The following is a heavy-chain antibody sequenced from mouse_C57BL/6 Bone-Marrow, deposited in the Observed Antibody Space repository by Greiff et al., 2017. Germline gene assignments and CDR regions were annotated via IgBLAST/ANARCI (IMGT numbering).Heavy chain of an antibody. CDR1: GYAFTTYL. CDR3: ARERDYYGSRNAMDY. J-gene: IGHJ4*01. CDR2: INPGSGGT. V-gene: IGHV1-54*01. Sequence: VQLQQSGAELVRPGTSVKVSCKASGYAFTTYLIEWVKQRPGQGLEWIGVINPGSGGTNYNEKFKGKATLTADKSSSTAYMQLSSLTSEDSAVYFCARERDYYGSRNAMDYWGQGTSVTVSS. D-gene: IGHD1-1*01.